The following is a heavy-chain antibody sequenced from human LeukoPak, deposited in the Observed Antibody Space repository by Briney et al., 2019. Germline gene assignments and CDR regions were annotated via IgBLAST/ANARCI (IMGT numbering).Heavy chain of an antibody. CDR1: GVSFSGYY. V-gene: IGHV4-34*01. CDR3: ARPVKDTAMTNDAFDI. CDR2: INHSGST. D-gene: IGHD5-18*01. Sequence: SETLSLTCAVYGVSFSGYYWSWIRQPPGKGLEWIGEINHSGSTNYNPSLKSPVTISVDTSKNQFSLKLSSVTAADTAVYYCARPVKDTAMTNDAFDIWGQGTMVTVSS. J-gene: IGHJ3*02.